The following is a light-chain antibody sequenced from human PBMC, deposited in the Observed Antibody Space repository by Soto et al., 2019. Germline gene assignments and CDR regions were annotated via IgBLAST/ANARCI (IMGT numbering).Light chain of an antibody. V-gene: IGKV1-12*01. CDR2: AAS. CDR1: QDISTW. CDR3: QPANSFPLT. J-gene: IGKJ4*01. Sequence: DIQMTQSPSSVSASVGDRVTITCRTSQDISTWLAWYQQKPGQAPKLLIYAASSLQSGVPSRFSGSGSGTDFTLTISSLQPEDFATYYCQPANSFPLTFGGGNKVEIK.